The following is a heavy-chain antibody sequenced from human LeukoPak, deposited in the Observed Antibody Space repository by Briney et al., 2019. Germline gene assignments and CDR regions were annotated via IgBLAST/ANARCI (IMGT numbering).Heavy chain of an antibody. CDR2: ISTYGSTT. J-gene: IGHJ4*02. CDR1: GFTFTSYL. V-gene: IGHV3-74*01. Sequence: GGSLRLSCAASGFTFTSYLVYCVRQARGRGVVCVSDISTYGSTTRCADSVKGRFTISRDNAQNTVSLLMNSLRAEDTGVYYCAHLVGANPMDYWGQGSLVTAPS. D-gene: IGHD1-26*01. CDR3: AHLVGANPMDY.